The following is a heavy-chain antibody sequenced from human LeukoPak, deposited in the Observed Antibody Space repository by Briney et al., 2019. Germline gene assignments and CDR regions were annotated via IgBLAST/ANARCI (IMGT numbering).Heavy chain of an antibody. CDR1: GGSISSSNL. D-gene: IGHD2-15*01. J-gene: IGHJ6*03. CDR3: ARHCSGGSCYGESRDYYYYYMDV. CDR2: VFRSGNT. V-gene: IGHV4-4*02. Sequence: SETLSLTCAVSGGSISSSNLWTWVRQPPGKGLEWIGEVFRSGNTNYNPSLKSRVTISVDTSKNQFSLKLSSVTAADTAVYYCARHCSGGSCYGESRDYYYYYMDVWGKGTTVTISS.